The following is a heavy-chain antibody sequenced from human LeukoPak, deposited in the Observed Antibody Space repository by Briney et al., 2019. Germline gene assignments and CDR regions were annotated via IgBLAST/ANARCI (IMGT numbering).Heavy chain of an antibody. J-gene: IGHJ5*02. V-gene: IGHV4-38-2*02. CDR3: ARDGYSYGPHPNWFDP. D-gene: IGHD5-18*01. CDR1: GYSISSGYY. CDR2: IYHSGST. Sequence: SETLSLTCTVSGYSISSGYYWGWIRQPPGQGLEWIGSIYHSGSTYYNPSLKSRVTISVDTSKNQFSLKLSSVTAADTAVYYCARDGYSYGPHPNWFDPWGQGTLVTVSS.